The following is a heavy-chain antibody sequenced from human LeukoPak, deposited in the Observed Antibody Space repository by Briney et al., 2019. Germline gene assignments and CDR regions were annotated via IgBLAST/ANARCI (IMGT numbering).Heavy chain of an antibody. CDR2: IRDDGSNK. Sequence: GGSLXXSCAASGFTFSSYGMHWVRQAPGKGLEGVAFIRDDGSNKYYADSVKGGFTISRDNSKNTLYLQMNSLRAEDTAVYYCAKSWSGTTLRWFDPWGQGTLVTVSS. D-gene: IGHD1-1*01. CDR1: GFTFSSYG. J-gene: IGHJ5*02. V-gene: IGHV3-30*02. CDR3: AKSWSGTTLRWFDP.